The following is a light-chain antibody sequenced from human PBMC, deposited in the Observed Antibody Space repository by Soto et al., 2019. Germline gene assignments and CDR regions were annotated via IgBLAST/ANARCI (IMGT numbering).Light chain of an antibody. V-gene: IGLV2-14*03. J-gene: IGLJ2*01. CDR2: DVN. CDR1: SSDVGGYDY. Sequence: QSVLTQPASVSGSPGQSITISCTGTSSDVGGYDYVSWYQQHPRKAPKLMLYDVNNRPSGVSNRFSGSKSGNTASLTISGLQAEDEADYYCSSYTSSITLVFGAGTKLTVL. CDR3: SSYTSSITLV.